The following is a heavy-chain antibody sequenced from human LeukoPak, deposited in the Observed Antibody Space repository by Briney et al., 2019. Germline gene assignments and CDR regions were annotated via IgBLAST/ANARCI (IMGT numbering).Heavy chain of an antibody. V-gene: IGHV3-74*01. Sequence: GGSLRLSCAASGFTFSSYWMHWVRQAPGKGLVWVSRINTDGSSTIYADSVKGRFTISRDNAKNTLYLQMNSLRAEDTAVYYCARDPSRGYDSSGYYYYWGQGTLVTVSS. J-gene: IGHJ4*02. CDR2: INTDGSST. CDR1: GFTFSSYW. D-gene: IGHD3-22*01. CDR3: ARDPSRGYDSSGYYYY.